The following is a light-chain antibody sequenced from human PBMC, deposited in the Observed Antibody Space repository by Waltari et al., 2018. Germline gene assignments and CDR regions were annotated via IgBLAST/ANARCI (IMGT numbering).Light chain of an antibody. J-gene: IGLJ2*01. Sequence: QSALTPPASVSGSPGQSITISCTGTINDIGYYNFVSCYQQHPGKAPRLIIFDVTRWPSGVSHRFSGSKSGSAASLTISGLQAEDEADYYCASYTNTNTIIFGEGTKVAVL. CDR1: INDIGYYNF. CDR2: DVT. CDR3: ASYTNTNTII. V-gene: IGLV2-14*03.